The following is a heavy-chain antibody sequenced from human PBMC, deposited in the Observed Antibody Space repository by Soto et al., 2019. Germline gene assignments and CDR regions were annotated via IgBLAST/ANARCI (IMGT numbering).Heavy chain of an antibody. J-gene: IGHJ5*02. CDR3: AKDAISGDGIWLMDS. Sequence: PGGSLRLSCAASGFTFRNYAMTWARQAPGKGLEWVSSLLRSGSSAYYADSVRCRFTISSATSAKSLYLQMDNLRAEDTAIYYCAKDAISGDGIWLMDSWGQGTVVTVSS. CDR1: GFTFRNYA. D-gene: IGHD4-17*01. CDR2: LLRSGSSA. V-gene: IGHV3-23*01.